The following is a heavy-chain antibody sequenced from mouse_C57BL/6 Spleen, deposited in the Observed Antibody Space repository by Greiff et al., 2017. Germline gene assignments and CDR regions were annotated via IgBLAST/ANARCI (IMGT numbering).Heavy chain of an antibody. V-gene: IGHV1-80*01. CDR1: GYAFSSYW. CDR2: IYPGDGDT. J-gene: IGHJ4*01. CDR3: ARERDYYAMDY. Sequence: QVQLQQSGAELVKPGASVKISCKASGYAFSSYWMNWVKQRPGKGLEWIGQIYPGDGDTNYNGKFQGKATLTADKSSSTAYMQLSSLTSEDSAVYFCARERDYYAMDYWGQGTSVTVSS.